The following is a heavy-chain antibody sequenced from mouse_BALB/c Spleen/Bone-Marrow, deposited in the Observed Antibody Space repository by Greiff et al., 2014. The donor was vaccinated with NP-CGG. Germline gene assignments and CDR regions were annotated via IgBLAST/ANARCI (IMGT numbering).Heavy chain of an antibody. J-gene: IGHJ2*01. V-gene: IGHV4-1*02. Sequence: DVMLVESGGGLVQPGGSLKLSCAASGFDFSRYWMSWVRQAPGKGLEWIGEINPDSSTXXXTPSXKDKFIISRDNAKNTLYLQMSKVRSEDTALYYCARQGYYGKGDYWGQGTTLTIPS. D-gene: IGHD2-1*01. CDR3: ARQGYYGKGDY. CDR1: GFDFSRYW. CDR2: INPDSSTX.